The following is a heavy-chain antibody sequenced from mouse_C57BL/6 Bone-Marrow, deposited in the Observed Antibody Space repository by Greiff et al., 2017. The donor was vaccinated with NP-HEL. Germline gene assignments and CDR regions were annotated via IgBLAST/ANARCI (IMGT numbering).Heavy chain of an antibody. Sequence: VPLPPSFPYLVTPWASVKISCQASGYTFTDYYLNWLKQSHGKSLEWIGDINPNNGGTSYNQKFKGKATLTVDKSSSTAYMELRSLTSEDSAVYYCARITTGYFDYWGQGTTLTVSS. CDR2: INPNNGGT. D-gene: IGHD1-1*01. CDR3: ARITTGYFDY. V-gene: IGHV1-26*01. J-gene: IGHJ2*01. CDR1: GYTFTDYY.